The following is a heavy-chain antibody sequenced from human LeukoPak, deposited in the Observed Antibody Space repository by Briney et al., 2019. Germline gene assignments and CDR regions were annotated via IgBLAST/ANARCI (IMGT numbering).Heavy chain of an antibody. Sequence: GGSLRLSCAASGFTFSSYAMHWVRQAPGEGLEWVAVISYDGSNKYYADSVKGRFTISRDNSKNTLYLHMNSLRAEDTAVYYCARISLWFGEFAFDYWGQGTLVTVSS. D-gene: IGHD3-10*01. CDR1: GFTFSSYA. V-gene: IGHV3-30-3*01. J-gene: IGHJ4*02. CDR2: ISYDGSNK. CDR3: ARISLWFGEFAFDY.